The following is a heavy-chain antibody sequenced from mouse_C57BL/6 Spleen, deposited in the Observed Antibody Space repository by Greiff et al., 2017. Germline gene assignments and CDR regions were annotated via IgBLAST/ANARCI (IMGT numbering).Heavy chain of an antibody. V-gene: IGHV1-18*01. Sequence: VHVKQSGPELVKPGASVKIPCKASGYTFTDYNMDWVKQSHGKSLEWIGDINPNNGGTIYNQKFKGKATLTVDKSSSTAYMELRSLTSEDTAVYYCARSYGSRENYFDYWGQGTTLTVSS. CDR1: GYTFTDYN. J-gene: IGHJ2*01. D-gene: IGHD1-1*01. CDR2: INPNNGGT. CDR3: ARSYGSRENYFDY.